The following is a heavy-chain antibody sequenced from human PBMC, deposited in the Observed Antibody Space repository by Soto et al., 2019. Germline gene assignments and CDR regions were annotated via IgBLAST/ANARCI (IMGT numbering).Heavy chain of an antibody. D-gene: IGHD4-17*01. V-gene: IGHV3-43*01. CDR2: ITWDGGST. CDR1: GFSFDDYT. CDR3: AKVMAYGGNSGPFDS. J-gene: IGHJ4*02. Sequence: GESLKISCAASGFSFDDYTMHWVRQAPGKGLEWVSLITWDGGSTYYVDAVKGRFTISRDNSKNSLYLQMNSLRTEDTALYYCAKVMAYGGNSGPFDSWGQGTLVTVSS.